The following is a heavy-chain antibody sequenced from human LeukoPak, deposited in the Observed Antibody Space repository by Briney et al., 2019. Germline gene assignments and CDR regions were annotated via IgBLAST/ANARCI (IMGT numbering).Heavy chain of an antibody. CDR1: GYTFTGYY. CDR2: INPNSGGT. D-gene: IGHD5-18*01. J-gene: IGHJ4*02. Sequence: ASVKVSCYASGYTFTGYYMHWVRQAPGQGLEWMGWINPNSGGTNYAQKFQGRVTMTRDTSISTAYMELSRLRSDDTAVYYCANDLGWIQLNLGRGQGTLVTVSS. CDR3: ANDLGWIQLNLG. V-gene: IGHV1-2*02.